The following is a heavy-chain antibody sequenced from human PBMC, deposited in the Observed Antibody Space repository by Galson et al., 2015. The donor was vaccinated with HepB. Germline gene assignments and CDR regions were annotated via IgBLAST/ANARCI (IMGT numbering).Heavy chain of an antibody. Sequence: ETLSLTCAVSGGSISSSNWWSWVRQPPGKGLEWIGEIYHSGSTNYNPSLKSRVTISVDKSKNQFSLKLSSVTAADTAVYYCAVYSSSSLSLYYFDYWGQGTLVTVSS. CDR3: AVYSSSSLSLYYFDY. J-gene: IGHJ4*02. V-gene: IGHV4-4*02. CDR1: GGSISSSNW. CDR2: IYHSGST. D-gene: IGHD6-6*01.